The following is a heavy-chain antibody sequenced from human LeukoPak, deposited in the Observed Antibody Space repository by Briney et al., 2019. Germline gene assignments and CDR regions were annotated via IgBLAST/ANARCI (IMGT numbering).Heavy chain of an antibody. CDR1: GFTFSSYS. Sequence: PGGSLRLSCAASGFTFSSYSMNWVRQAPGKGLEWVSSISSSSSYIYYADSVKGRFTISRHNAKNSLYLQMNSLRAEDTAVYYCARMIAAAGMYYFDYWGQGTLVTVSS. J-gene: IGHJ4*02. D-gene: IGHD6-13*01. CDR3: ARMIAAAGMYYFDY. CDR2: ISSSSSYI. V-gene: IGHV3-21*01.